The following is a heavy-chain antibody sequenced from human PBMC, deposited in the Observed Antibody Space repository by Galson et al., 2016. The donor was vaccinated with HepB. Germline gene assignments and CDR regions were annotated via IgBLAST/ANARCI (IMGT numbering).Heavy chain of an antibody. CDR3: ARAPFGVGAYAGAFDI. CDR2: IYYSGST. Sequence: TLSLTCTVSGGSISSGGYYWSWIRQHPVKGLEWIGYIYYSGSTYYNPSLKSRVTISVDTYKNQFSLKLSSVTAADTAVYYCARAPFGVGAYAGAFDIWGQGTMVTVSS. J-gene: IGHJ3*02. CDR1: GGSISSGGYY. V-gene: IGHV4-31*03. D-gene: IGHD1-26*01.